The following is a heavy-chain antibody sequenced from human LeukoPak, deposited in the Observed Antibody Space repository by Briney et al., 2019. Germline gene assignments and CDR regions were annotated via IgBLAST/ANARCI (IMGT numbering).Heavy chain of an antibody. J-gene: IGHJ5*02. CDR3: VRDGNGWYRTLDP. CDR1: GFTFSTYE. Sequence: GGSLRLSCAAYGFTFSTYEMNWVPQAPGQGVVWVSYIGGSGTTRYYADSVKGRFTISRDNAKNSLFLKMNSLRAEDTAVYYYVRDGNGWYRTLDPWGQGTLVTVSS. D-gene: IGHD6-19*01. V-gene: IGHV3-48*03. CDR2: IGGSGTTR.